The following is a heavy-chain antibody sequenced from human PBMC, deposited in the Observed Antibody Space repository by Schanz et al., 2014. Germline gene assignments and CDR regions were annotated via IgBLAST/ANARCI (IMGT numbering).Heavy chain of an antibody. Sequence: QVQLAQSGAEVKKPGASVKISCKASGYTFTDYYMYWVRQAPGQGLEWMGRINPNSGGTNYAQKFQGRVTMTRDTSISTAYMELRRLRSDDTAVYYCARDYYDILTGYPYDTFDIWGQGTMVTVSS. V-gene: IGHV1-2*06. CDR3: ARDYYDILTGYPYDTFDI. CDR2: INPNSGGT. D-gene: IGHD3-9*01. J-gene: IGHJ3*02. CDR1: GYTFTDYY.